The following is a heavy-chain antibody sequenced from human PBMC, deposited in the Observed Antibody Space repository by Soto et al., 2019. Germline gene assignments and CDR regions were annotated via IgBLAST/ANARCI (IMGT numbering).Heavy chain of an antibody. J-gene: IGHJ4*02. Sequence: QITLKESGPTLVKPTQTLTLTCTFSGFSLSSSGVGVGWIRQPPGKALEWLALIYWNDDKRYSPSLKNRLTFTKHTSKNQVVLTMTNMDPVDTATYYCAHRPRHHYDSSAYYSYYFDYWGQGALVTVSS. CDR1: GFSLSSSGVG. CDR2: IYWNDDK. V-gene: IGHV2-5*01. CDR3: AHRPRHHYDSSAYYSYYFDY. D-gene: IGHD3-22*01.